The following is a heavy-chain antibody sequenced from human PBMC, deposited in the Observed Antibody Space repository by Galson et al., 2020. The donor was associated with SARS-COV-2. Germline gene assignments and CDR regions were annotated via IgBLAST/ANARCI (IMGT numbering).Heavy chain of an antibody. Sequence: GESLKISCAASGFTFSKYFMHWVRQAPGKGLEWVSRINTDRIRTTYADSVKGRFTISRDNAKNTVYLQMNSLRVEDTADYYCAAESVYASGIGYWGQGTLVTVSS. CDR2: INTDRIRT. CDR3: AAESVYASGIGY. J-gene: IGHJ4*02. CDR1: GFTFSKYF. V-gene: IGHV3-74*01. D-gene: IGHD3-16*02.